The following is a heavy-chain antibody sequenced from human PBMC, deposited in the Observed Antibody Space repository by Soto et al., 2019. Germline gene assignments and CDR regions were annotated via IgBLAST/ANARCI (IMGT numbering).Heavy chain of an antibody. CDR3: ARDWDACGWRALDI. CDR1: GGTFKTYT. D-gene: IGHD2-21*01. J-gene: IGHJ3*02. Sequence: QVQLVQSGAEVKKPGSSVRVSCKASGGTFKTYTITWVRQAPGQGLEWMGGSIRFFGTATYAQKFQDRITSTSDSSTGTGYMELSSLRSEDTAIYYCARDWDACGWRALDIWGQGTMVIVSA. V-gene: IGHV1-69*01. CDR2: SIRFFGTA.